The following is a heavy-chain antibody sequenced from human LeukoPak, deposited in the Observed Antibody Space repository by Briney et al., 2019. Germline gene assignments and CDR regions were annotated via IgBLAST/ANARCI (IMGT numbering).Heavy chain of an antibody. CDR1: GFTFSSYA. V-gene: IGHV3-23*01. CDR2: TTGSGITT. CDR3: AKDMTTVTGGAFDV. Sequence: GGSQRLSCAASGFTFSSYAMSWVRQPPGKGLEWVSATTGSGITTYYADSVKGRFTVSRDNSKNTLYLQMNSLRAEDTAVYYCAKDMTTVTGGAFDVWGQGTMVTVSS. D-gene: IGHD4-17*01. J-gene: IGHJ3*01.